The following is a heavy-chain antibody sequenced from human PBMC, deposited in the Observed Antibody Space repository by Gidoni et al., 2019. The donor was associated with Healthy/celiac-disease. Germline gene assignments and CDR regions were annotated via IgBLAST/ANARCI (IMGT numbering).Heavy chain of an antibody. D-gene: IGHD2-15*01. Sequence: QVQLQESGPGLVKPSETLALTCTVHGGSISRYYWSWIRQPAGKGVEWIGRIYTSGSTNYNPSLKSLVTMSVDTSKNQFSLKLSSVTAADPAVYYCARGGVASPFDYWGQGTLVTVSS. CDR2: IYTSGST. V-gene: IGHV4-4*07. CDR3: ARGGVASPFDY. J-gene: IGHJ4*02. CDR1: GGSISRYY.